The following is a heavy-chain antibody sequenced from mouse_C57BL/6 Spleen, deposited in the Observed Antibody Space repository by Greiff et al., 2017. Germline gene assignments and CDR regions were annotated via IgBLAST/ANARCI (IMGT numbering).Heavy chain of an antibody. J-gene: IGHJ2*01. CDR2: IDPANGNT. Sequence: EVQRVESVAELVRPGASVKLSCTASGFNIKNTYMHWVKQRPEQGLEWIGRIDPANGNTKYAPKFQGKATITADTSSNTAYLQLSSLTSEDTAIYYCARVDYGSSSYYFDYWGQGTTLTVSS. CDR3: ARVDYGSSSYYFDY. D-gene: IGHD1-1*01. CDR1: GFNIKNTY. V-gene: IGHV14-3*01.